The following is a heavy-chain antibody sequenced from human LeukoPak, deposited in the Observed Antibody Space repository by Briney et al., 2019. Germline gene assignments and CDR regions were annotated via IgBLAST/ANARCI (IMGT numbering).Heavy chain of an antibody. J-gene: IGHJ4*02. D-gene: IGHD3-10*01. V-gene: IGHV1-2*02. CDR3: ARSMVREAMGY. CDR2: INPNSGGT. CDR1: GYTFTGYY. Sequence: ASVKVSCKASGYTFTGYYMHWVRQAPGQGLEWVGWINPNSGGTNYAQKFQGRVTMTRGTSISTAYMELSRLRSDDTAVYYCARSMVREAMGYWGQGTLVTVSS.